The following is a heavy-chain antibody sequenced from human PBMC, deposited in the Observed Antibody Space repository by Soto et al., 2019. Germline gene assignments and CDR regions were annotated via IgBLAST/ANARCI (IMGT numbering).Heavy chain of an antibody. Sequence: ASVKVSCKASGYTFTSYYMHWVRQAPGQGPEWMGIINPSGGSTSYAQKFQGRVTMTRDTSTSTVYMELSSLRSEDTAVYYCARGGITMVRGVIITTGYYYYGMDVWG. CDR2: INPSGGST. CDR3: ARGGITMVRGVIITTGYYYYGMDV. CDR1: GYTFTSYY. D-gene: IGHD3-10*01. V-gene: IGHV1-46*03. J-gene: IGHJ6*02.